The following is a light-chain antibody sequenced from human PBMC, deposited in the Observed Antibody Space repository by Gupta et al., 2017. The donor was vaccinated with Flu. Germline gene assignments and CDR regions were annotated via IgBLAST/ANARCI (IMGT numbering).Light chain of an antibody. CDR1: QGIRND. V-gene: IGKV1-6*01. Sequence: AIQMTQSPSSLSASVGDRVTITCRASQGIRNDLGWDQQKPGKAPKLLIYAASSLQSGVQSRFSGSGSGTDFTLTSSSLQTEDFATYYCLQDYNYGFGQGTKVEIK. CDR2: AAS. CDR3: LQDYNYG. J-gene: IGKJ1*01.